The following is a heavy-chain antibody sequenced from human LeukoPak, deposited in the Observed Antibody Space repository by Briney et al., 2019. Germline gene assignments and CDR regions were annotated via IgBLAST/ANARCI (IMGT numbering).Heavy chain of an antibody. CDR1: GFTLDDYA. Sequence: GGSLRLSCAASGFTLDDYAMHWVRQAPEKGLGWGSGISWNSGSIGYADSVKGRFTISRDNAKNSLYLQMNSLRAEDTALYYCAKDLSSGWYGDAFDIWGQGTMVTVSS. CDR2: ISWNSGSI. V-gene: IGHV3-9*01. D-gene: IGHD6-19*01. J-gene: IGHJ3*02. CDR3: AKDLSSGWYGDAFDI.